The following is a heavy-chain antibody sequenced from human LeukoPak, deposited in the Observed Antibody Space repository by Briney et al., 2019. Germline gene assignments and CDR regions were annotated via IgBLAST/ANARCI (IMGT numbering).Heavy chain of an antibody. J-gene: IGHJ4*02. CDR1: GFTFSSYS. D-gene: IGHD4-17*01. CDR3: TIHMTTVTTYFDY. CDR2: IRSKANSYAT. Sequence: GGSLRLSCAASGFTFSSYSMNWVRQASGKGLEWVGRIRSKANSYATAYAASVKGRFTVSRDDSKNTAYLQMNSLKTEDTAVYYCTIHMTTVTTYFDYWGQGTLVTVSS. V-gene: IGHV3-73*01.